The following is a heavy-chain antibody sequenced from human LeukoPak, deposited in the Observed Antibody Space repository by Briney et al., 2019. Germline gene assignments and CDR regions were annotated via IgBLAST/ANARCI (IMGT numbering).Heavy chain of an antibody. CDR1: GYSISSGYY. V-gene: IGHV4-38-2*02. Sequence: SETLSLTCTVSGYSISSGYYWGWIRQPPGKGLEWIGSIYHSGSTYYNPSLQSRVTISVDKSKDQLSLKLNSVTATDTAIYYCARPPGIAAAWFDPWGQGTLVTVSS. CDR2: IYHSGST. J-gene: IGHJ5*02. CDR3: ARPPGIAAAWFDP. D-gene: IGHD6-13*01.